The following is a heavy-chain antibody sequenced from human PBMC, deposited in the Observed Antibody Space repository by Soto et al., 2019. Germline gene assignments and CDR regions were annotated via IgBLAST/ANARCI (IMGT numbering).Heavy chain of an antibody. V-gene: IGHV1-3*01. D-gene: IGHD3-22*01. J-gene: IGHJ3*02. CDR1: GYTFTSYA. CDR2: INAGNGNT. Sequence: GASVKVSCKASGYTFTSYAMHWVRQAPGQRFEWMGWINAGNGNTKYSQKFQGRVTITRDTSASTAYMELSSLRSEDTAVYYCATHYYDSSGYFDGAFDIWGQGPMVTVSS. CDR3: ATHYYDSSGYFDGAFDI.